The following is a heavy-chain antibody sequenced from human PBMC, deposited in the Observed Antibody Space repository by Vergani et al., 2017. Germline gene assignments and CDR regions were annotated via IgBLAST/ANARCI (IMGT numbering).Heavy chain of an antibody. J-gene: IGHJ4*02. V-gene: IGHV3-30*03. D-gene: IGHD3-3*01. Sequence: QVQLVVSGGNVFQIGTSLRLSCAASGFSFGSYGMHWVRQSPGKGLEWVAVISNDCGNKYYADSVKGRFTIYKDYTVDMLSLQMNSLRPDDTAVYYCVRGGRRDHGDFWSRLGPRVQGTRVSDCS. CDR3: VRGGRRDHGDFWSRLGP. CDR1: GFSFGSYG. CDR2: ISNDCGNK.